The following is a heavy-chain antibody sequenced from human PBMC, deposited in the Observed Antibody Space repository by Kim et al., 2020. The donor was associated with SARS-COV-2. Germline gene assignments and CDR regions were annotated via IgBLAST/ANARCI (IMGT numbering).Heavy chain of an antibody. D-gene: IGHD6-13*01. CDR3: ARRRRGGCSSCPDY. J-gene: IGHJ4*02. Sequence: SETLSLTCTVSGVSISSSSYYWGWIRQPPGKGLEWIGSIYYSGSTYYNPSLKSRVTISVDTSKNQFSLKLSSVTAADTAVYYCARRRRGGCSSCPDYWGQGTLVTVSS. V-gene: IGHV4-39*01. CDR1: GVSISSSSYY. CDR2: IYYSGST.